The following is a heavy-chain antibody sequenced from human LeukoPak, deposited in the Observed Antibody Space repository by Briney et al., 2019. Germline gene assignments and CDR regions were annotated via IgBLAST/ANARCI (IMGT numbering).Heavy chain of an antibody. V-gene: IGHV3-23*01. CDR3: AKAEGYDILTCLDY. J-gene: IGHJ4*02. D-gene: IGHD3-9*01. CDR2: IGASGGST. CDR1: GFTFSSYA. Sequence: GGSLRLSCATSGFTFSSYAMSWVRQAPGKGLEWVSGIGASGGSTYYADSVKGRSTISRDNSKNTLYLQMDSLRTEDTAVYYCAKAEGYDILTCLDYWGQGTLVTVSS.